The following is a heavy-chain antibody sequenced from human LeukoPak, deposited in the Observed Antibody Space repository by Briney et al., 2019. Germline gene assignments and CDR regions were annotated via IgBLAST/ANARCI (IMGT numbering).Heavy chain of an antibody. V-gene: IGHV4-4*09. J-gene: IGHJ4*02. CDR3: ARHPGGWYYFDY. CDR1: GGSISSYY. D-gene: IGHD6-19*01. Sequence: SETLSLTCTVSGGSISSYYWSWIRQPPGKGLEWIGYIYTSGSTNYNPSLKSRVTIPVDTSKNQFSLKLSSVTAADTAVYYCARHPGGWYYFDYWGQGTLVTVSS. CDR2: IYTSGST.